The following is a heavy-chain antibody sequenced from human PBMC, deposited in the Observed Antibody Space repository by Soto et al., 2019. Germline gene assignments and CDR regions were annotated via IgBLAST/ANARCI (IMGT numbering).Heavy chain of an antibody. Sequence: QVQLVQSGAEVKKPGSSVKVSCKASGGTFSSYAISWVRQAPGQGLEWMGGIIPIFGTANYAQKFQGRVTITADESTSTAYMELSSLRSEDTAVYYCARDGEESDYYDSSGYYPLFDYWGQGTLVTVSS. D-gene: IGHD3-22*01. CDR1: GGTFSSYA. CDR2: IIPIFGTA. CDR3: ARDGEESDYYDSSGYYPLFDY. J-gene: IGHJ4*02. V-gene: IGHV1-69*12.